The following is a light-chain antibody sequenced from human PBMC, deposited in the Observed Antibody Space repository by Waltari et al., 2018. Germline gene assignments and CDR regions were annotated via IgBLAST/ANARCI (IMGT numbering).Light chain of an antibody. CDR2: EDT. V-gene: IGLV3-10*01. CDR3: YSTDNSGNLWV. J-gene: IGLJ3*02. Sequence: SYELTQPPSVSVSPGQTARITCPGDALPKKYAYWYRQKSGQAPVLVIYEDTKRPSGIPERFSGSNSGAMATLTISGAQVEDEADYYCYSTDNSGNLWVFGGGTKLTVL. CDR1: ALPKKY.